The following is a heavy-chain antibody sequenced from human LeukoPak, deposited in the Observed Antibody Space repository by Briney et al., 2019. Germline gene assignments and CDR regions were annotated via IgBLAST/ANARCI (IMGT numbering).Heavy chain of an antibody. CDR3: ARGLLTAGGLFFDY. J-gene: IGHJ4*02. CDR2: IYSGDNT. D-gene: IGHD2-21*02. V-gene: IGHV3-53*01. Sequence: GGSLRLSCAASGFTVSSNYMSWVRQAPGKGLEWVSIIYSGDNTYYADSVKGRFTISRDNSKNTLYLQMNSLRAEDTAVYYCARGLLTAGGLFFDYWGQGTLVTVSS. CDR1: GFTVSSNY.